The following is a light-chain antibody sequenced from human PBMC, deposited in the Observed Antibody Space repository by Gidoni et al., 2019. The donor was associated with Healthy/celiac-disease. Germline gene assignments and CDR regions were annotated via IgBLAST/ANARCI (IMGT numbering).Light chain of an antibody. CDR1: QRISSW. CDR3: QQYNSYSWT. V-gene: IGKV1-5*03. J-gene: IGKJ1*01. Sequence: DIQMTQSPSTLSASVGDRVTITCRARQRISSWLAWYQQKPGKAPKLLIYKASSVESGVPSRFSGSGSGTEFTLTISSLQPDDFATYYCQQYNSYSWTFGQGTKVEIK. CDR2: KAS.